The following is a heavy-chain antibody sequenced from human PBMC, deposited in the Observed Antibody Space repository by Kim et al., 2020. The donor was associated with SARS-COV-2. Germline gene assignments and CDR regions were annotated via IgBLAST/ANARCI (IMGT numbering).Heavy chain of an antibody. V-gene: IGHV1-3*01. CDR2: NNAGNGDT. CDR3: ATDKTPLAYCGGDCKTPLDY. CDR1: GYTFTSYG. D-gene: IGHD2-21*01. Sequence: ASVKVSCKASGYTFTSYGVHWVRQAPGQRLEWMGWNNAGNGDTKYSQKFQGRVTITRDTSASTAYMELSSLRSEDTAVYYCATDKTPLAYCGGDCKTPLDYWGQGTLVTVSS. J-gene: IGHJ4*02.